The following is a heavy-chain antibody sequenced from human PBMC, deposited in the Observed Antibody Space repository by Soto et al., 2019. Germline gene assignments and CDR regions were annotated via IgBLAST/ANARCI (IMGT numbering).Heavy chain of an antibody. CDR3: ARVHRSGYYRGDAFDI. CDR1: GGSISSGGYY. CDR2: IYYSGST. J-gene: IGHJ3*02. D-gene: IGHD3-22*01. Sequence: PSETLSLTCTVSGGSISSGGYYWSWIRQHPGKGLEWIGYIYYSGSTYYNPSLKSRVTISVDTSKNQFSLKLSSVTAADTAVYYCARVHRSGYYRGDAFDIWGQGTMATVS. V-gene: IGHV4-31*03.